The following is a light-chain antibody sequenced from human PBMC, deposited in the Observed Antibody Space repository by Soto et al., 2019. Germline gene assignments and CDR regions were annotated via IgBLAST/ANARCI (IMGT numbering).Light chain of an antibody. CDR2: EVS. CDR1: SSDVGTYKY. V-gene: IGLV2-23*02. CDR3: CSYASSSTYV. J-gene: IGLJ1*01. Sequence: QSALTQPPSASGSPGQSVTISCTGTSSDVGTYKYVSWYQQHPGKAPKLILYEVSQRPSGVSDRFSGSKSGNTASLTISGLQAEDEADYHCCSYASSSTYVFGTGTKLTVL.